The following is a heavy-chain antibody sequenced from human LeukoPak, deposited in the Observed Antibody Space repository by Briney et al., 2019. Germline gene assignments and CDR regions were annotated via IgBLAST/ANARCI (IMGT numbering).Heavy chain of an antibody. D-gene: IGHD5-24*01. CDR1: GGSMSTTSYY. Sequence: SETLSLTCTVSGGSMSTTSYYWGWIRQPPGKGLEWIGAISYIGNTSYNPSLKSRVTMSVDTSKNQFSLKLNSVTAADTAVYYCAKAYRDSWLLPDDWGQGTLVTVSS. J-gene: IGHJ4*02. CDR3: AKAYRDSWLLPDD. CDR2: ISYIGNT. V-gene: IGHV4-39*01.